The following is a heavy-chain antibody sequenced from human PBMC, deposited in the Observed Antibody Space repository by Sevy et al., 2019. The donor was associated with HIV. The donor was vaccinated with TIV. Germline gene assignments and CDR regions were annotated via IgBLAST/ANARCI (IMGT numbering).Heavy chain of an antibody. CDR3: ARVRRRPPVVDSNWYFDV. J-gene: IGHJ2*01. CDR1: GASITSYY. D-gene: IGHD3-22*01. V-gene: IGHV4-59*12. CDR2: VYHSGTT. Sequence: SETLYLTCAVSGASITSYYWNWIRHSPGKGLEWIAYVYHSGTTSYNPSLKSRVSISLDTSRKQFSLTLYSVTAADTAIYYCARVRRRPPVVDSNWYFDVWGRGTLVTVSS.